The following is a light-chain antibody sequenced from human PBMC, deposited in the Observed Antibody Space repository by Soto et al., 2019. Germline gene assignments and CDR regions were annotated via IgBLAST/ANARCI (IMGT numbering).Light chain of an antibody. Sequence: DIQMTQSPSSLSASVGDRVTITCRASQGIDNSLNWFQQKPGKAPKVLIYDASTLETGVPPRFSGSGFGTDFTFTIASVQPEDFAAYYCQHYDTLPATFGGGTRVDIK. J-gene: IGKJ4*01. CDR3: QHYDTLPAT. CDR2: DAS. V-gene: IGKV1-33*01. CDR1: QGIDNS.